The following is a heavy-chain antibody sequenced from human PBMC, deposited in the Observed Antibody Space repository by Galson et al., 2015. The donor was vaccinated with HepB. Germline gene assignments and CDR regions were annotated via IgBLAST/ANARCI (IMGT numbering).Heavy chain of an antibody. CDR1: GFTFSSYG. Sequence: SLRLSCAASGFTFSSYGMHWVRQAPGKGLEWVAVIWYDGSNKYYADSVKSRFTISRDNSKNTLYLQMNSLRAEDTAVYYCARDLSSSWYYFDYWGQGTLVTVSS. CDR2: IWYDGSNK. CDR3: ARDLSSSWYYFDY. J-gene: IGHJ4*02. V-gene: IGHV3-33*01. D-gene: IGHD6-13*01.